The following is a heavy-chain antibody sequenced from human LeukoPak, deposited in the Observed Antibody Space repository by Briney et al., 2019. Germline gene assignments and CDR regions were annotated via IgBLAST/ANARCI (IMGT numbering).Heavy chain of an antibody. J-gene: IGHJ6*02. V-gene: IGHV4-59*01. CDR3: ARDELIAAAGTIYYYGMDV. Sequence: SETLSLTCPVSGGSISSFYWSWIRQPPGKGLEWIAYVHNSGSTNYNPSLKSRVTISVDTSKNQFSLKLSSATAADTAVYYCARDELIAAAGTIYYYGMDVWGQGTTVTVSS. CDR2: VHNSGST. D-gene: IGHD6-13*01. CDR1: GGSISSFY.